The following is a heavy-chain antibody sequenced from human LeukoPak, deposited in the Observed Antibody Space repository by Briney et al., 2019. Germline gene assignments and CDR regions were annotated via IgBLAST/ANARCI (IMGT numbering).Heavy chain of an antibody. CDR3: ARDGDLVTTTEAWFDP. V-gene: IGHV4-39*07. CDR1: GGSISSSSYY. Sequence: PSETLSLTCTVSGGSISSSSYYWGWIRQPPGKGLEWIGSIYYSGSTYYNPSLKSRVTISVDTSKNQFSLKLSSVTAADTAVYYCARDGDLVTTTEAWFDPWGQGTLVTVSS. CDR2: IYYSGST. J-gene: IGHJ5*02. D-gene: IGHD4-17*01.